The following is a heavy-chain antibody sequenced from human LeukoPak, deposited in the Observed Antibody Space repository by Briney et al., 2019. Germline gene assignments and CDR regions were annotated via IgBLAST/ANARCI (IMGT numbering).Heavy chain of an antibody. V-gene: IGHV3-30*18. D-gene: IGHD3-10*01. Sequence: AGGSLRLSCAASGFTFSSYGMHWVRQAPGKGLEWVAVISYDGSNKYYADSVKGRFTISRDNSKNTLYLQMNSLRAEDTAVYYCAKDGNTMVRGVIWHWGQGTLVTVSS. J-gene: IGHJ4*02. CDR1: GFTFSSYG. CDR3: AKDGNTMVRGVIWH. CDR2: ISYDGSNK.